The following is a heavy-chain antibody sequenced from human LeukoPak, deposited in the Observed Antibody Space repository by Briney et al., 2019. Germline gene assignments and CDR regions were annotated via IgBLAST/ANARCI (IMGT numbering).Heavy chain of an antibody. J-gene: IGHJ4*02. CDR1: GFTFSSYG. D-gene: IGHD5-18*01. V-gene: IGHV3-33*01. CDR3: ASGGKLLQTARASFDY. CDR2: IWYDGSNK. Sequence: GRSLRLSCAASGFTFSSYGMHWVRQAPGKGLEWVAVIWYDGSNKYYADSVKGRFTISRDNSKNTLYLQMNSLRAEDTAVYYCASGGKLLQTARASFDYWGQGTLVTVSS.